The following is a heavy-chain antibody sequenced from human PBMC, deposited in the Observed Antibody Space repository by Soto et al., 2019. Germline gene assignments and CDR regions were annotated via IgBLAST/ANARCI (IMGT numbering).Heavy chain of an antibody. V-gene: IGHV3-66*01. D-gene: IGHD5-18*01. J-gene: IGHJ3*02. CDR2: IQSGGPT. Sequence: GGSLRLSCAASGFTVSSKYMSWVRQAPGKGLEWVSLIQSGGPTYYADSVKCRFTISRDNSKNTLHLQMDSLRAEDTAVYYCARDNTDVTGAFDIWGQGRMVTVS. CDR1: GFTVSSKY. CDR3: ARDNTDVTGAFDI.